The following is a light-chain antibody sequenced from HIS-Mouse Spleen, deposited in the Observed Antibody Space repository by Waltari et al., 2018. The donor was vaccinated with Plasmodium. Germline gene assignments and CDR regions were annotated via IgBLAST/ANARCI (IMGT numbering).Light chain of an antibody. CDR1: QSIRSY. J-gene: IGKJ4*01. V-gene: IGKV1-39*01. CDR3: QQSYSTPPT. CDR2: AAS. Sequence: DIQMTQSPSSLSASVGDRVTITCRASQSIRSYLNWYQQKPGKAPKPLIYAASSLQSGVPSRFSGSGSGTDYTLTISSLQPEDFATYYCQQSYSTPPTFGGGTKVEIK.